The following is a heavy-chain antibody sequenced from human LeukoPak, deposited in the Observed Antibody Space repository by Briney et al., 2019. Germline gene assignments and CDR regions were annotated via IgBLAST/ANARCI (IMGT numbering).Heavy chain of an antibody. CDR1: GGTFSSYA. CDR3: ARVPLGQWELPDY. CDR2: IIPIFGTA. D-gene: IGHD1-26*01. V-gene: IGHV1-69*13. J-gene: IGHJ4*02. Sequence: SVKVSCKASGGTFSSYAISWVRPAPGQGLEWMGGIIPIFGTANYAQKFQGRVTITADESTSTAYMELSSLRSEDTAVYYCARVPLGQWELPDYWGQGTLVTVSS.